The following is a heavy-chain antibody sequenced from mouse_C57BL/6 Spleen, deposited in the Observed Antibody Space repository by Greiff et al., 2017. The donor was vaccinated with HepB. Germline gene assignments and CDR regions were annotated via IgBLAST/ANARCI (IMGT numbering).Heavy chain of an antibody. D-gene: IGHD5-1*01. J-gene: IGHJ4*01. CDR1: GYTFTSYW. CDR2: IHPNSGST. V-gene: IGHV1-64*01. CDR3: ARFTYGRAMDY. Sequence: LQQPGAELVKPGASVKLSCKASGYTFTSYWMHWVKQRPGQGLEWIGMIHPNSGSTNYNEKFKSKATLTVDKSSSTAYMQLSSLTSEDSAVYYCARFTYGRAMDYWGQGTSVTVSS.